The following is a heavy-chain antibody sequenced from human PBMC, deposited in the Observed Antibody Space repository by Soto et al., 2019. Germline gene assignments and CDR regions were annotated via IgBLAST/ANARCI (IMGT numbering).Heavy chain of an antibody. V-gene: IGHV4-59*05. J-gene: IGHJ6*02. Sequence: QVQLQESGPGLVKPSETLSLTCTVSGGSISSYYWSWIRQPAGKGLEWIGRIYYSGSTYYNPSLKSRVTISVDTSKNQFSLKLSSVTAADTAVYYCAIEYSSSSGPYYYYGMDVWGQGTTVTVSS. CDR1: GGSISSYY. CDR3: AIEYSSSSGPYYYYGMDV. CDR2: IYYSGST. D-gene: IGHD6-6*01.